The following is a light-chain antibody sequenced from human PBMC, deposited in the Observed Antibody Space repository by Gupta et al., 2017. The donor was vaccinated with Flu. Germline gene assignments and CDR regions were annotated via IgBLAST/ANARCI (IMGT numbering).Light chain of an antibody. CDR2: LNN. J-gene: IGLJ2*01. V-gene: IGLV1-44*01. CDR1: RSNIGDNT. Sequence: QSVLTQPPSASGTPGQRVTISCSGSRSNIGDNTVTWYQHVPGAAPRLLIYLNNQRPSGVSDRFSGSKSGTSASLAISGLQAEDEAEDCCAAWDDSLNGPFFGGGTKLTGL. CDR3: AAWDDSLNGPF.